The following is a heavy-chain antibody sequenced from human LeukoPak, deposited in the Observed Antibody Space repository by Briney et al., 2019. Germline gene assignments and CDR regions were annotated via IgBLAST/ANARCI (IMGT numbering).Heavy chain of an antibody. J-gene: IGHJ4*02. Sequence: GGSLRLSCAASGFTFDDYGMSWVRQAPGKGLEWVSSISSSSSYIYYADSVKGRFTISRDNAKNSLYLQMNSLRAEDTAVYYCARDSPIVATTFDYWGQGTLVTVSS. CDR1: GFTFDDYG. V-gene: IGHV3-21*01. CDR3: ARDSPIVATTFDY. D-gene: IGHD5-12*01. CDR2: ISSSSSYI.